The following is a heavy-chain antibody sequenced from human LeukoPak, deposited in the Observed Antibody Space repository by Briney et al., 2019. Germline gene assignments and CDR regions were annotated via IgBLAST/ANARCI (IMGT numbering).Heavy chain of an antibody. CDR3: AKDPNTMIED. Sequence: PGGSLRLSCAASGFTFSSHAMSWVRQAPGKGLEWVSAMSGNGGDTYYADSVRGRFTISRDNSKNTLYLQMNSLRAEDTAVYYCAKDPNTMIEDWGQGTLVTVSS. J-gene: IGHJ4*02. D-gene: IGHD3-22*01. CDR1: GFTFSSHA. V-gene: IGHV3-23*01. CDR2: MSGNGGDT.